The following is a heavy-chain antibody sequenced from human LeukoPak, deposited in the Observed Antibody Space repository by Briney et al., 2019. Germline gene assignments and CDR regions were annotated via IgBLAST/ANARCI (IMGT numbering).Heavy chain of an antibody. CDR1: GLTFSSYA. CDR3: AREGYSSGWYLDY. CDR2: ISGSGGST. D-gene: IGHD6-19*01. J-gene: IGHJ4*02. V-gene: IGHV3-23*01. Sequence: GGCLRLSCAASGLTFSSYAMSWVRQAPGKGLEWVSTISGSGGSTYYADSVKGRFTISRDNAKNSLYLQLNSLRAEDTAVYYCAREGYSSGWYLDYWGQGTLVTVSS.